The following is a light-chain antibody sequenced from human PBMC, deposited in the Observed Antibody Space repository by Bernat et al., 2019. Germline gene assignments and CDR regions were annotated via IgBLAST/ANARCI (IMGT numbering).Light chain of an antibody. CDR3: QQDYRWPLT. J-gene: IGKJ4*01. V-gene: IGKV3D-15*01. Sequence: RATLSCRASQSVSSRLAWYQQKPGQAPRLLIYDASRRATGIPDRFSGSGSGTEFTLTISSLEPEDVGVYYCQQDYRWPLTCGGGTKVEI. CDR1: QSVSSR. CDR2: DAS.